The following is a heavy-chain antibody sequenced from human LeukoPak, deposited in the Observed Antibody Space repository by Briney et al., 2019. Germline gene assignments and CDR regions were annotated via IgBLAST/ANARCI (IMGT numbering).Heavy chain of an antibody. J-gene: IGHJ4*02. D-gene: IGHD3-10*01. V-gene: IGHV3-7*01. CDR1: GFTFSNYW. CDR2: IEQVGSEK. Sequence: GGSLRLSCAASGFTFSNYWMTLVRQAPRKGLEWVANIEQVGSEKYYVDSVKGRFTISRDNAKNSLFLQMDRLRVEDTAVYYCARDRSKLGYWGQGILATVSS. CDR3: ARDRSKLGY.